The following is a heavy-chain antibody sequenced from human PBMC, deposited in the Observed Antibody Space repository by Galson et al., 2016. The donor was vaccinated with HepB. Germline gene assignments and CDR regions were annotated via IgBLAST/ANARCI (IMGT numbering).Heavy chain of an antibody. J-gene: IGHJ4*02. CDR1: GGTFSRYV. D-gene: IGHD3-3*01. Sequence: SVKVSCKASGGTFSRYVITWVRQAPGQGLEYMGEIIPIFNTAHYAQKFQDRIRITADKSTGTAYMELNSLRFQDMAVYYCARFPRGGFGVPTPLWGQGTLVTVAS. CDR2: IIPIFNTA. V-gene: IGHV1-69*06. CDR3: ARFPRGGFGVPTPL.